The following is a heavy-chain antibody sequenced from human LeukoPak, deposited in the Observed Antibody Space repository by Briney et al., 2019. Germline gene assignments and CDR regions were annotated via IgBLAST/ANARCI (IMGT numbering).Heavy chain of an antibody. CDR2: IYPGDSDT. CDR3: ARQSSSSWYFDSHEFDY. Sequence: GESLKISCKGSGYSFTSYWIGWVRQMPGKGLEWMGIIYPGDSDTRYSPSFQGQVTISADKSISTAYLQWSSLKASDTAMYYCARQSSSSWYFDSHEFDYWGLGTLVTVSS. CDR1: GYSFTSYW. V-gene: IGHV5-51*01. J-gene: IGHJ4*02. D-gene: IGHD6-13*01.